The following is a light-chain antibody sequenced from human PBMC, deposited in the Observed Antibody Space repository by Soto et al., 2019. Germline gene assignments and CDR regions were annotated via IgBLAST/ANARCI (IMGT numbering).Light chain of an antibody. V-gene: IGKV3-11*01. CDR3: QQRHMWPIT. CDR2: DAY. CDR1: QSFRGL. Sequence: VLTQSPVTQSLSAGERATLSCRASQSFRGLLAWYQQKPGQAPRLLIYDAYNRATGIPPRFSGSGSGTDFTLTISSLQPEDSAVYYCQQRHMWPITFGQGTRLEI. J-gene: IGKJ5*01.